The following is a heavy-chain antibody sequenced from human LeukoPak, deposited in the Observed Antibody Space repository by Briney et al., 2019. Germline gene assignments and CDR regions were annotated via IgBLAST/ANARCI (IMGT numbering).Heavy chain of an antibody. Sequence: PGGSLRLSCAASGFTFSSYSMNWVRQAPGKGLEWVSYISSSSSTIYYADSVKGRFTISRDNSKNTLYLQMTSLGAEDTAVYYCAKGTSIVVVITLDYWGQGTLVTVSS. D-gene: IGHD3-22*01. CDR2: ISSSSSTI. V-gene: IGHV3-48*01. CDR1: GFTFSSYS. J-gene: IGHJ4*02. CDR3: AKGTSIVVVITLDY.